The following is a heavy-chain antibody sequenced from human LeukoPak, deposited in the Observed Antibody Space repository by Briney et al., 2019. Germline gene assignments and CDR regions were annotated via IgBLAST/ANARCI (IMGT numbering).Heavy chain of an antibody. J-gene: IGHJ3*02. D-gene: IGHD2-15*01. CDR3: AREGYDEAFDI. V-gene: IGHV3-13*04. CDR1: GFTFSRYD. CDR2: FGSTGNT. Sequence: GGSLRLSCAASGFTFSRYDMHWVRQATGKGLEWVSDFGSTGNTYYSGAVKGRFTVSRENAKNYFHLQMNSLRAGDTAVYYCAREGYDEAFDIWGHGTMVTVSS.